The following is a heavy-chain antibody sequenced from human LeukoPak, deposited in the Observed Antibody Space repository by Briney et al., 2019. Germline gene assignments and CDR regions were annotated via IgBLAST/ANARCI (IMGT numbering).Heavy chain of an antibody. D-gene: IGHD2-8*02. CDR2: ISGSGGST. CDR1: GFTFSSYA. CDR3: AKEPVLVGASLPDY. Sequence: GGSLRPSCAASGFTFSSYAMSWVRQAPGKGLEWVSAISGSGGSTYYADSVKGRFTISRDNSKNTLYLQMNSLRAEDTAVYYCAKEPVLVGASLPDYWGQGTLVTVSS. J-gene: IGHJ4*02. V-gene: IGHV3-23*01.